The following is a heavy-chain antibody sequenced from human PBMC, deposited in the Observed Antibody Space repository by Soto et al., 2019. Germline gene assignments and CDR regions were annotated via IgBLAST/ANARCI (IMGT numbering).Heavy chain of an antibody. D-gene: IGHD2-15*01. CDR2: IDNNGVT. V-gene: IGHV4-39*01. CDR3: GKILVGATGHTDADS. CDR1: GGSVYSKGHY. J-gene: IGHJ4*02. Sequence: SETLALTCIVSGGSVYSKGHYWGWIRQPPGKGLEWIGSIDNNGVTNYNSSLKSRVTISRDTSKNQFSLRLTSVTAADTAVYYCGKILVGATGHTDADSWGPGTLVTVSS.